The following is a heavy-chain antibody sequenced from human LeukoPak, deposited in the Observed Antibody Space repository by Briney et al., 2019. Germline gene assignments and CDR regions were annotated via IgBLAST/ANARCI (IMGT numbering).Heavy chain of an antibody. D-gene: IGHD2-2*01. Sequence: GGSLRLSCAASGFTFSSYSMNWVRQAPGKGLEWVSSISSSSSYIYYADSVKGRFTISRDNAKNSLYLQMNSLRAEDTAVYYCVTLGYCSSTSCSPLDYWGQGTLVTVSS. V-gene: IGHV3-21*01. CDR3: VTLGYCSSTSCSPLDY. J-gene: IGHJ4*02. CDR1: GFTFSSYS. CDR2: ISSSSSYI.